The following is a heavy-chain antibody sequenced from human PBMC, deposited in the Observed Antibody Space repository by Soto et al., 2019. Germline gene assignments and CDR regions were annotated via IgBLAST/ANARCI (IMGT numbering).Heavy chain of an antibody. CDR3: AGSPNKGDSNGFSHWFES. CDR2: IYNSGST. J-gene: IGHJ5*01. D-gene: IGHD2-21*01. CDR1: GGSISSYY. Sequence: SETLSLTCTVSGGSISSYYWSWIRQPPGKGLVLIGYIYNSGSTNYNPSLKSRVTISVDTSKNQFSLKLTSVTAADTALYFCAGSPNKGDSNGFSHWFESWGLGTLVTVSS. V-gene: IGHV4-59*12.